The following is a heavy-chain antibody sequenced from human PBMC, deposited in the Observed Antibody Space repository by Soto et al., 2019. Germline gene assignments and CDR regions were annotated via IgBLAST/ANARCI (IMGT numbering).Heavy chain of an antibody. J-gene: IGHJ4*02. V-gene: IGHV3-33*01. CDR1: GFTFTNYG. D-gene: IGHD6-19*01. CDR2: IWYDGINK. Sequence: GGSLRLSCAASGFTFTNYGMRWVRQAPGKGLEWVAVIWYDGINKHYAESVKGRFTISRDNSNNTLSLQMNSLRVEDTAVYYCASSIAVAGTGGVDYWGQGTLVTVSS. CDR3: ASSIAVAGTGGVDY.